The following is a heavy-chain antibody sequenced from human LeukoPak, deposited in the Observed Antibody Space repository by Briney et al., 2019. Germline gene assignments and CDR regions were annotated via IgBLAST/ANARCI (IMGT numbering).Heavy chain of an antibody. D-gene: IGHD3-9*01. Sequence: PGGSLRLSCAASGFTFSSYGMHWVRQAPGKGLEWVSYISSSSSTIYYADSVKGRFTISRDNAKNSLYLQMNSLRAEDTAVYYCARVSRDFDWLDLDYWGQGTLVTVSS. CDR2: ISSSSSTI. V-gene: IGHV3-48*04. J-gene: IGHJ4*02. CDR3: ARVSRDFDWLDLDY. CDR1: GFTFSSYG.